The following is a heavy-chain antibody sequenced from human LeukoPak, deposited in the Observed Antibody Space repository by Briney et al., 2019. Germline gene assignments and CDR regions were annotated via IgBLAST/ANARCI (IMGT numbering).Heavy chain of an antibody. Sequence: GGSLRLSCATSGFTFSNYWMSWVRQAPGKGLEWVANIKQDGSERYYVDSVKGRFTISRDDAKNSLYLQMNSLRVEDTSVYYCARLRGLYSGTYRYQTAFEYWGQGSLLTVSS. CDR3: ARLRGLYSGTYRYQTAFEY. CDR2: IKQDGSER. V-gene: IGHV3-7*01. D-gene: IGHD1-26*01. J-gene: IGHJ4*02. CDR1: GFTFSNYW.